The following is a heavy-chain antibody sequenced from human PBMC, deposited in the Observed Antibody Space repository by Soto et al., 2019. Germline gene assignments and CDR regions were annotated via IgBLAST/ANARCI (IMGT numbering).Heavy chain of an antibody. CDR1: GFTIIPYA. Sequence: PSGSVILSCSVSGFTIIPYAMHWVRQAPGKGLEYVASSSSNGDSTYYADSVKGRFTISRDNSKNTLYLQMSSLRAEDTALYYCVKDRYVDYWGQGIQVTVSS. CDR3: VKDRYVDY. V-gene: IGHV3-64D*06. CDR2: SSSNGDST. J-gene: IGHJ4*02. D-gene: IGHD2-2*01.